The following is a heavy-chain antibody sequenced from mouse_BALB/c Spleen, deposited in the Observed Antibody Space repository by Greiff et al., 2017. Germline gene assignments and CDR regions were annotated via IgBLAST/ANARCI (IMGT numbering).Heavy chain of an antibody. V-gene: IGHV1-4*02. D-gene: IGHD2-14*01. CDR2: INPSSGYT. CDR1: GYTFTSYT. CDR3: ARRIYNMDDGASVGY. Sequence: QVQLQQSAAELARPGASVKMSCKASGYTFTSYTMHWVKQRPGQGLEWLGYINPSSGYTEYNQKFKDNTTLTADKSSSTVYLQLSSLSSEYSAVYFCARRIYNMDDGASVGYWGPETSVTVSS. J-gene: IGHJ4*01.